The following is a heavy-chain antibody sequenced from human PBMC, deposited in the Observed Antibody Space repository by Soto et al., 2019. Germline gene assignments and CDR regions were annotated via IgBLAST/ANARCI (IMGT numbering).Heavy chain of an antibody. CDR2: ISGSGGST. CDR1: GFTFSSYA. V-gene: IGHV3-23*01. D-gene: IGHD2-2*01. J-gene: IGHJ5*02. CDR3: APVPIVVVTAAMLDWFYP. Sequence: EVQLLESGGGLVQPGGSLRLSCAASGFTFSSYAMSWVRQAPGKGLEWVSAISGSGGSTYYADSVKGRFTISRDNSKNTLYVQMNSLRAEDTAVYYCAPVPIVVVTAAMLDWFYPWGQGTLVTVSS.